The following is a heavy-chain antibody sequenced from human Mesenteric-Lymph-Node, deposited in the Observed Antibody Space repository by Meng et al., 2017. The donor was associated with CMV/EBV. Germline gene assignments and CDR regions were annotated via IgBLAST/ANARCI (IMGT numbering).Heavy chain of an antibody. CDR3: ARPHYYGSGSSPWFDP. V-gene: IGHV4-39*01. J-gene: IGHJ5*02. CDR2: IYYSGST. Sequence: QLQLQESGPGLVKPSETLSLTCTVPGGSISSSSYYWGWIRQPPGKGLEWIGSIYYSGSTYYNPSLKSRVTISVDTSKNQFSLKLSSVTAADTAVYYCARPHYYGSGSSPWFDPWGQGTPVTVSS. CDR1: GGSISSSSYY. D-gene: IGHD3-10*01.